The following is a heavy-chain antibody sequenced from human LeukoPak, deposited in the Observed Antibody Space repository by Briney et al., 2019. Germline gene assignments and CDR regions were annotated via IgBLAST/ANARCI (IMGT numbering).Heavy chain of an antibody. V-gene: IGHV4-34*01. CDR1: GGSFSGYY. J-gene: IGHJ4*02. Sequence: SETLSLTCAVYGGSFSGYYWSWIRQPPGKGLEWIGAINHSGSTNYNPSLKSRVTISIDTSKNQFSLHLSSVTPADTAVYCCARVIREVGDSHYFDYWGQGALVTVTS. CDR2: INHSGST. CDR3: ARVIREVGDSHYFDY. D-gene: IGHD1-26*01.